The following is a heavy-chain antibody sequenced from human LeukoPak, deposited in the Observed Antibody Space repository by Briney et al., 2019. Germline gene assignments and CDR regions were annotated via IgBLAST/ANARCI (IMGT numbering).Heavy chain of an antibody. CDR2: INPNSGGT. V-gene: IGHV1-2*02. J-gene: IGHJ5*02. CDR1: GYTFTGYY. CDR3: ARDRSPGINWFDP. D-gene: IGHD1-14*01. Sequence: ASVKVSCKASGYTFTGYYMHWVRQAPGQGLEWMGWINPNSGGTNYAQKFQGRVTMTRDTSISTAYMELSRLRSDDTAVYYCARDRSPGINWFDPWGQGTLVTVSS.